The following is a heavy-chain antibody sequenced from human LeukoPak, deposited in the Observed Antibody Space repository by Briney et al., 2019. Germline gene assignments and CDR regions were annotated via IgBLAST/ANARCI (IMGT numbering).Heavy chain of an antibody. CDR2: IVFGSANT. D-gene: IGHD2-2*01. Sequence: SVKVSCKASGFTFASSAVQWVRQARGQRLEWIGWIVFGSANTNYAQKFQERVTITRDMSTGTAYMELSSLRSDDTAVYYCARPQDIVVVGYGMDVWGQGTTVTVSS. V-gene: IGHV1-58*01. CDR1: GFTFASSA. CDR3: ARPQDIVVVGYGMDV. J-gene: IGHJ6*02.